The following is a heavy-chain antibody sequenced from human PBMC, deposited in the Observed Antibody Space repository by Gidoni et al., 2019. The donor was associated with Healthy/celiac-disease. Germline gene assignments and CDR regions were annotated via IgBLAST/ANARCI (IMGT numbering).Heavy chain of an antibody. J-gene: IGHJ1*01. CDR1: GFTFSSYA. V-gene: IGHV3-30-3*01. CDR2: ISYDGSNK. CDR3: ARDFSRSGYYDSRLEGYFQH. Sequence: QVCLVESGGGVVQPGRSLRLSCAASGFTFSSYAMHWVRQAPGKGLEWVAVISYDGSNKYYADSVKGRFTISRDNSKNTLYLQMNSLRAEDTAVYYCARDFSRSGYYDSRLEGYFQHWGQGTLVTVSS. D-gene: IGHD3-22*01.